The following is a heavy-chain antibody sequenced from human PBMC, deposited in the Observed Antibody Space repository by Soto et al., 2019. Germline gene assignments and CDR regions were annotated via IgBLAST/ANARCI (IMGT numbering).Heavy chain of an antibody. D-gene: IGHD3-16*01. CDR2: IYYSGST. V-gene: IGHV4-61*01. Sequence: PSETLSLTCTVSGGSVSSGSYYWSWIRQPPGKGLEWIGYIYYSGSTNYNPSLKSRVTISVDTSKNQFSLKLSSVTAADTAVYYCAGEALGSHRFDPWGQGTLVTVSS. J-gene: IGHJ5*02. CDR1: GGSVSSGSYY. CDR3: AGEALGSHRFDP.